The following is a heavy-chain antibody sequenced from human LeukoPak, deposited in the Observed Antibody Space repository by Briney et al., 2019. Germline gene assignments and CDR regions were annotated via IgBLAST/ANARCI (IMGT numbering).Heavy chain of an antibody. CDR1: GFTFSSYS. Sequence: GGSLRLSCAASGFTFSSYSMNCVRQAPGERLEEVSSISSSSSYIYYADSVKGRFTIPRDNAKNSLYLRMNSLRPEDTAVYYCARHIATIAAAAVDYWGQGTLVTVSS. V-gene: IGHV3-21*01. CDR2: ISSSSSYI. D-gene: IGHD6-13*01. J-gene: IGHJ4*02. CDR3: ARHIATIAAAAVDY.